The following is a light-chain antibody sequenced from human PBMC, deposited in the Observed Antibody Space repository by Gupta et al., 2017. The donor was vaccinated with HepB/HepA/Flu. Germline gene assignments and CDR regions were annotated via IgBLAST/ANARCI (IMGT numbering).Light chain of an antibody. CDR1: KLGDKY. Sequence: SYELTQPPSVSVSPGQTATITCSGDKLGDKYACWYQQRPGQSPLLVIYQGNKRPSGIPERFSGSNSGNTATLTISGTQAMDETDYYCQAWDSSTVVFGGGTKLTVL. CDR2: QGN. J-gene: IGLJ2*01. CDR3: QAWDSSTVV. V-gene: IGLV3-1*01.